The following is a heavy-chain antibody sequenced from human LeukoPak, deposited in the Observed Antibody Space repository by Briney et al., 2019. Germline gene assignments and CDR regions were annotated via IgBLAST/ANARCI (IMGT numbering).Heavy chain of an antibody. Sequence: GGSLRLSCAASVLTFKIYSMHWVRQAPGKGREGVAVIGGRGDSIFYADSAKGRFTISRDNSKNTVHLQTSSLRAEDTAIYYCAKDYYETSGYFDSWGQGSLVSVSS. CDR1: VLTFKIYS. CDR2: IGGRGDSI. V-gene: IGHV3-23*01. J-gene: IGHJ4*02. D-gene: IGHD3-22*01. CDR3: AKDYYETSGYFDS.